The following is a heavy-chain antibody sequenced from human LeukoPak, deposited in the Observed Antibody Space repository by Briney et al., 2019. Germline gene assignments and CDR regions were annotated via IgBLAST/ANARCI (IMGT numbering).Heavy chain of an antibody. Sequence: SETLSLTCTVSSGSITRGDYYWSWIRQPPGKDLEWIGYIYYTGTTFYNPSLKSRVIISADTSKNQFSLNLSSVTAADTAVYYCARVEAAPRGNWFCPRGQGTLVTVSS. D-gene: IGHD6-25*01. CDR1: SGSITRGDYY. CDR3: ARVEAAPRGNWFCP. CDR2: IYYTGTT. V-gene: IGHV4-30-4*01. J-gene: IGHJ5*02.